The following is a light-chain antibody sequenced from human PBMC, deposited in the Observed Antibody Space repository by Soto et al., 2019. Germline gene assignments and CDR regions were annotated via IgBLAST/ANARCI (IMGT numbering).Light chain of an antibody. CDR2: DAS. CDR1: QSVSSY. J-gene: IGKJ5*01. V-gene: IGKV3-15*01. Sequence: EIVLTQSPATLSLSPGERATLSCRASQSVSSYLAWYQQKPGQAPRLLIYDASSRATGIPVRFSGSGSGTEFTLTISSLQSEDFAVYYCQQYYTWPLTFGQGTRLEIK. CDR3: QQYYTWPLT.